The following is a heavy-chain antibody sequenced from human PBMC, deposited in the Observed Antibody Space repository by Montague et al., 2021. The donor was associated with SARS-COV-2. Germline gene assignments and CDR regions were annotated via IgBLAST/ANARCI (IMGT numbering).Heavy chain of an antibody. CDR3: AKVGDILTGYSLINLDA. CDR1: GFTFSNPP. D-gene: IGHD3-9*01. J-gene: IGHJ5*02. CDR2: IHSAGRGP. Sequence: SLRLSCVASGFTFSNPPMSWVRQAPGKGLDWVSVIHSAGRGPYYXDSXQGRFTISRDNLKNTVYLQMNSLRDVDTALYYCAKVGDILTGYSLINLDAWGQGTLVVVSS. V-gene: IGHV3-23*03.